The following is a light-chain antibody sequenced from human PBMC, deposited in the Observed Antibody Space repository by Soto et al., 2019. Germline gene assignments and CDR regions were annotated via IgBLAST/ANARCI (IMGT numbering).Light chain of an antibody. CDR1: QSVSSSY. V-gene: IGKV3-20*01. CDR2: GAS. Sequence: EIVLTQSPGTLSLSPGERATLSCRASQSVSSSYLAWYQQKPGLAPRLLIYGASSRAAGIPDRFSGSGSGTDFTLTISRLEPEDLALYYCQQYASSPPTFCQGTKLQIQ. CDR3: QQYASSPPT. J-gene: IGKJ2*01.